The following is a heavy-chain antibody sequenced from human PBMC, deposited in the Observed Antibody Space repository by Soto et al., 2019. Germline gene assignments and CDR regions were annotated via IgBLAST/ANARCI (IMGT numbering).Heavy chain of an antibody. Sequence: PGGSLRLSCSASGFTFSSFAMSWVRQAPGKGLDWVSVISGSADTRNYADSVKGRFTISRDNSKNTLYLQMNSLRVEDTAIYYCAKIAREGYSYGYGTFDYWGQGSLVTVSS. D-gene: IGHD5-18*01. CDR3: AKIAREGYSYGYGTFDY. J-gene: IGHJ4*02. CDR1: GFTFSSFA. CDR2: ISGSADTR. V-gene: IGHV3-23*01.